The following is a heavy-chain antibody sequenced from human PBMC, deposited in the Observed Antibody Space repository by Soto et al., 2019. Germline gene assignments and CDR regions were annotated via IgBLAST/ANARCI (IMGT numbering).Heavy chain of an antibody. CDR2: IYYSGST. J-gene: IGHJ4*02. V-gene: IGHV4-39*01. CDR1: GGSISSTNYY. CDR3: ARRWSRATFAY. Sequence: SETLSLTCTISGGSISSTNYYWGWIRQPPGKGLEWIGNIYYSGSTYYNPSLKSRVTISVDTSKNQFSLKLSSVTTADTAVYYCARRWSRATFAYWGQGTLVTVSS. D-gene: IGHD1-26*01.